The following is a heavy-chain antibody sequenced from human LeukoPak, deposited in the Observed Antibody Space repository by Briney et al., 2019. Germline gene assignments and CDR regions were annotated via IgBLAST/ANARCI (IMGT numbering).Heavy chain of an antibody. D-gene: IGHD2-21*02. J-gene: IGHJ4*02. CDR3: ARDATASGSSGLDY. V-gene: IGHV3-11*01. Sequence: GGSLRLSCAASGFTFSDYYMSWIRQAPGKGLEWVSYISSSGSTIYCANSVKGRFTISRDNAKNSLYLQMNSLRAEDTAVYYCARDATASGSSGLDYWGQGTLVTVSS. CDR2: ISSSGSTI. CDR1: GFTFSDYY.